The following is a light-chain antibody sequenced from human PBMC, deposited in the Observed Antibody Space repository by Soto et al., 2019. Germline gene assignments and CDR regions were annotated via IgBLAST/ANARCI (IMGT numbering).Light chain of an antibody. Sequence: QSVLTQPPSVSAAPGQKVTISCSASSSNIGNNYVSWYQQLPGTAPKLLIYDNNKRPSGIPDRFSGSKSGTSATLGITGLQTGDEADYYCGTWDSSLSAGNVFGTGTKLTVL. CDR1: SSNIGNNY. V-gene: IGLV1-51*01. J-gene: IGLJ1*01. CDR2: DNN. CDR3: GTWDSSLSAGNV.